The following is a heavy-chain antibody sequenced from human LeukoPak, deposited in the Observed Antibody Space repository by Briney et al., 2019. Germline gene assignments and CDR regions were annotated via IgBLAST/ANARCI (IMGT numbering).Heavy chain of an antibody. J-gene: IGHJ4*02. V-gene: IGHV3-21*01. Sequence: GGSLRLYCAASGFTFSSYSMNWVRQAPGKWLEWVSSISSSSSYIYYADSVKGRFTISRDNAKNSLYLQMNSLRAEDTAVYYCARDYYDSSGYDYWGQGTLVTVSS. CDR3: ARDYYDSSGYDY. D-gene: IGHD3-22*01. CDR2: ISSSSSYI. CDR1: GFTFSSYS.